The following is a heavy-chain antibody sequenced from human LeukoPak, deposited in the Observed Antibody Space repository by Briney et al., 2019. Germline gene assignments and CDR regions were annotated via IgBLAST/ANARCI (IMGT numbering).Heavy chain of an antibody. J-gene: IGHJ4*02. CDR3: ASGVNYFDY. CDR2: ISSRSSYI. Sequence: GGSLRLSCAASGFTFSSYNMKWVRQAPGKGLEWVSSISSRSSYIFYADSVKGRFTISRDNAKKSLYLQMNSLRAEDTAVYYCASGVNYFDYWGQGSLVTVSS. D-gene: IGHD3-3*01. V-gene: IGHV3-21*01. CDR1: GFTFSSYN.